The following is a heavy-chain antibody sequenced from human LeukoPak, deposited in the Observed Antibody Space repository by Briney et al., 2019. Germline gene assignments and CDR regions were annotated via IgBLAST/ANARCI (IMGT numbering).Heavy chain of an antibody. CDR1: GFTFSSYA. V-gene: IGHV3-30-3*01. CDR2: VSYDGSNK. J-gene: IGHJ4*02. Sequence: GGSLRLSCAASGFTFSSYAMHWVRQAPGKGLEWEAVVSYDGSNKYYADSVKGRFTISRDNSKNTLYLQMNSLRAEDTAVYYCARREGAKARGDYWGQGTLVTVSS. CDR3: ARREGAKARGDY. D-gene: IGHD1-26*01.